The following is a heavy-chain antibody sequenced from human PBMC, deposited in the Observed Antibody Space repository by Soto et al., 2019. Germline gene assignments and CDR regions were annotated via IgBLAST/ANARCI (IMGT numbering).Heavy chain of an antibody. J-gene: IGHJ6*03. CDR1: GGSISSYY. CDR3: AGLNCSSTSCYYYYYMDV. CDR2: IYYSGST. Sequence: NPSETLSLTCTVSGGSISSYYWSWIRQPPGKGLEWIGYIYYSGSTNYNPSLKSRVTISVDTSKNQFSLKLSSVTAADTAVYYCAGLNCSSTSCYYYYYMDVWGKGTTVTVSS. D-gene: IGHD2-2*01. V-gene: IGHV4-59*08.